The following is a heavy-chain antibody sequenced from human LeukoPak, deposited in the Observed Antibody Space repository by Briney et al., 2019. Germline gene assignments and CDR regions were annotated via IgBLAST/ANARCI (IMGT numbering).Heavy chain of an antibody. V-gene: IGHV3-21*01. J-gene: IGHJ4*02. Sequence: GGSLRLSCAASGFTFSSYWMNWVRQAPGKGLEWVSSISSSSSYIYYADSVKGRFTISRDNAKNSLYLQMNSLRAEDTAVYYCARDSPSIVVVPAAPDYWGQGTLVTVSS. CDR1: GFTFSSYW. CDR2: ISSSSSYI. CDR3: ARDSPSIVVVPAAPDY. D-gene: IGHD2-2*01.